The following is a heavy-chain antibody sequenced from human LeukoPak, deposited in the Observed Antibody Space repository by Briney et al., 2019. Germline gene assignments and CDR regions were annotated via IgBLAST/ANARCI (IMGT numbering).Heavy chain of an antibody. J-gene: IGHJ4*02. V-gene: IGHV3-21*01. Sequence: GGSLRLSCAASGFTFSSYAMSWVRQAPGKGLEWVSSISSSSSYIYYADSVKGRFTISRDNAKNSLYLQMNSLRAEDTAVYYCARDGRGFTAMVVDYWGQGTLVTVSS. CDR2: ISSSSSYI. D-gene: IGHD5-18*01. CDR1: GFTFSSYA. CDR3: ARDGRGFTAMVVDY.